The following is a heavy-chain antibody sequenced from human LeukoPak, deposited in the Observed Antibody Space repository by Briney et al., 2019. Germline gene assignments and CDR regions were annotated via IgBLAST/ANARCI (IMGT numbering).Heavy chain of an antibody. CDR3: ARYGDGTFDF. CDR1: GGSISSGGYY. D-gene: IGHD4-17*01. J-gene: IGHJ4*02. CDR2: IFDSGST. V-gene: IGHV4-31*03. Sequence: SQTLSLTCTVSGGSISSGGYYWSWIRQHPGKGLEWIGYIFDSGSTYYNPSLKSRLNISLYTSKNQFSLKVSSVTAADTAVYYCARYGDGTFDFWGQGTLVTVSS.